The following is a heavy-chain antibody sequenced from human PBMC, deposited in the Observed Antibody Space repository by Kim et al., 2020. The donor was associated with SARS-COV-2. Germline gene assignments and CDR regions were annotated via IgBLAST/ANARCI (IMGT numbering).Heavy chain of an antibody. Sequence: GGSLRLSCAASGFTFTKYSMHWVRQAPGKGLEWVAFIPFDGSNTDYADSVKGRFTVSRDSSKNTVYLEMGRLRLEDTALYFCARDPKNDSGRGYFDSWG. V-gene: IGHV3-30*04. CDR2: IPFDGSNT. CDR1: GFTFTKYS. D-gene: IGHD6-19*01. J-gene: IGHJ4*03. CDR3: ARDPKNDSGRGYFDS.